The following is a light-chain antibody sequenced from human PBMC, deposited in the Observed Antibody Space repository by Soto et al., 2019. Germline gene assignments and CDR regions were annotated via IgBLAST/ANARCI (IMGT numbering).Light chain of an antibody. CDR3: QHYSGYSWT. CDR2: KAS. CDR1: ESIDSW. J-gene: IGKJ1*01. V-gene: IGKV1-5*03. Sequence: DIQMTQSPSTLSASVGDRVTITCRASESIDSWLAWHQQKPGRAPKLLISKASSLESGVPSRFSGSGFGTEFTLTISSLQPDDFATYYCQHYSGYSWTFGQGTKVDIK.